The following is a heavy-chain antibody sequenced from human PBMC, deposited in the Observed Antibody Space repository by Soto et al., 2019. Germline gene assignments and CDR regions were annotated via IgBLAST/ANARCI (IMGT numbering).Heavy chain of an antibody. CDR2: ISYDGSNK. CDR1: GFTFSSYG. V-gene: IGHV3-30*18. D-gene: IGHD3-3*01. Sequence: GGSLRLSCAASGFTFSSYGLHWVRQAPGKGLEWVAVISYDGSNKYYADSVKGRFTISRDNSKNTLYLQMNSLRAEDTAVYYCAKDLFSEWLHHPHGFLPWGQGT. J-gene: IGHJ5*02. CDR3: AKDLFSEWLHHPHGFLP.